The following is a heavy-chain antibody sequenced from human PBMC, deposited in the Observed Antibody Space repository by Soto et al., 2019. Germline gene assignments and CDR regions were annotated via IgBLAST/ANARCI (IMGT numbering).Heavy chain of an antibody. CDR1: GFTFSSYS. CDR3: ARSTSSSWVFDY. Sequence: RRLSCAASGFTFSSYSMNWVRQAPGKGLEWVSSISSSSSYIYYADSVKGRFTISRDNAKNSLYLQMNSLRAEDTAVYYCARSTSSSWVFDYWGQGTLVTVSS. J-gene: IGHJ4*02. V-gene: IGHV3-21*01. D-gene: IGHD6-13*01. CDR2: ISSSSSYI.